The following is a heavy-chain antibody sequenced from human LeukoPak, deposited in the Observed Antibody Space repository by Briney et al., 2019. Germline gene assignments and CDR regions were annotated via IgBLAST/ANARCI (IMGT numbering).Heavy chain of an antibody. Sequence: SETLSLTCTASGGSISSSSYYWGWIRQPPGKGLEWIGSIYYSGSTYYNPSLKSRVTISVDTSKNQFSLKLSSVTAADTAVYYCARVEWELMGVNWFDPWGQGTLVTVSS. CDR1: GGSISSSSYY. CDR2: IYYSGST. D-gene: IGHD1-26*01. V-gene: IGHV4-39*07. CDR3: ARVEWELMGVNWFDP. J-gene: IGHJ5*02.